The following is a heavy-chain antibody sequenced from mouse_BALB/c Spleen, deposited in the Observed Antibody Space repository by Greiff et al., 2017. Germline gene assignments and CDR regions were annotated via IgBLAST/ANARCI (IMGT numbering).Heavy chain of an antibody. CDR2: IYPGSGNT. CDR1: GYTFTDYY. Sequence: VQLQESGAELARPGASVKLSCKASGYTFTDYYINWVKQRTGQGLEWIGEIYPGSGNTYYNEKFKGKATLTADKSSSTAYMQLSSLTSEDSAVYFCASRGGNDWYFDVWGAGTTVTVSS. J-gene: IGHJ1*01. V-gene: IGHV1-77*01. CDR3: ASRGGNDWYFDV. D-gene: IGHD2-1*01.